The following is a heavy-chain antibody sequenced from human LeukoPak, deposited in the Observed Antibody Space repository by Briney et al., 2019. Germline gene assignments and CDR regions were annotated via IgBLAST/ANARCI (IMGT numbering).Heavy chain of an antibody. CDR2: IHTSGST. J-gene: IGHJ5*02. Sequence: SETLSLTCTVSGGSITTHYWSWIRHPAGKGLEWIGCIHTSGSTNYNPSLEGRATMSLDTSKNQFSLNLSSVTAADTALYYCARNLGYNWFGPWGQGTLVTVSS. V-gene: IGHV4-4*07. D-gene: IGHD1-26*01. CDR1: GGSITTHY. CDR3: ARNLGYNWFGP.